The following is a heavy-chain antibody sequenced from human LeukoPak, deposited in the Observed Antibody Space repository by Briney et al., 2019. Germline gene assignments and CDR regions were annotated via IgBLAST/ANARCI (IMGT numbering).Heavy chain of an antibody. CDR1: GGSISSGDYY. CDR3: ARGYCSGGSCYSRVFDY. Sequence: SQTLSLTCAVSGGSISSGDYYWSWIRQPPGKGLEWIGYIYYSGSTYYNPSLKSRVTISVDTSKNQFSLKLSSVTAAGTAVYYCARGYCSGGSCYSRVFDYWGQGTLVTVSS. J-gene: IGHJ4*02. D-gene: IGHD2-15*01. CDR2: IYYSGST. V-gene: IGHV4-30-4*01.